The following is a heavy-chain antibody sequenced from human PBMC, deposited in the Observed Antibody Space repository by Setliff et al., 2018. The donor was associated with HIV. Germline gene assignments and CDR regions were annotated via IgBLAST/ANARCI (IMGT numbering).Heavy chain of an antibody. CDR2: TIPMSDIP. V-gene: IGHV1-69*10. Sequence: SVKVSCKASGFTFNHYALSWVRQAPGQRPEWMGGTIPMSDIPNYAQNFQGRVTIIADHSTTTTYMELSSLSSEDTAVYYCVRVGPWYYGRSGYLASWDYWGQGTQVTVSS. CDR3: VRVGPWYYGRSGYLASWDY. D-gene: IGHD3-22*01. CDR1: GFTFNHYA. J-gene: IGHJ4*02.